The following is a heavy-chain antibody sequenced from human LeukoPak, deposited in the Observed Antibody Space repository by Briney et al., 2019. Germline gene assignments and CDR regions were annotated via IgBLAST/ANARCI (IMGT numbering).Heavy chain of an antibody. CDR2: INHSGST. V-gene: IGHV4-34*01. CDR3: ARRYKSITIFGVVINRRNWFDP. J-gene: IGHJ5*02. D-gene: IGHD3-3*01. CDR1: GGSFSGYY. Sequence: SETLSLTCAVYGGSFSGYYWSWIRQPPGEGLEWIGEINHSGSTNYNPSLKSRVTISVDTSKNQFSLKLSSVTAADTAVYYCARRYKSITIFGVVINRRNWFDPWGQGTLVTVSS.